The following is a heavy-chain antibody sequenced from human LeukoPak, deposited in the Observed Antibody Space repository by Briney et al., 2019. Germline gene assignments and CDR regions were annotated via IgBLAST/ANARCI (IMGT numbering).Heavy chain of an antibody. D-gene: IGHD3-22*01. CDR3: AREHIDYYDSSGYWSNGNWFDP. CDR2: IYHSGST. Sequence: PSETLSLTCTFSGYSISSGYYWGWIRQPPGKGLEWIGSIYHSGSTYYNPSLKSRVTISVDTSKNQFSLKLSSVTAADTAVYYCAREHIDYYDSSGYWSNGNWFDPWGQGTLVTVSS. J-gene: IGHJ5*02. V-gene: IGHV4-38-2*02. CDR1: GYSISSGYY.